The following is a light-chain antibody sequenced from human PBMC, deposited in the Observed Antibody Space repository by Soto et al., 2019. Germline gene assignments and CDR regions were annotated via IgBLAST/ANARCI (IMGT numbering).Light chain of an antibody. Sequence: QSALNQPASVSGSPGQSITISCTGASSDVGDYSYVSWYQHHPGQAPELLIYEVSNRPSGVSHRFSGSKSGNTASLTISVLQAEDEADYYCCSYTSISTGVLFGGGTQLTVL. CDR2: EVS. CDR1: SSDVGDYSY. V-gene: IGLV2-14*01. J-gene: IGLJ2*01. CDR3: CSYTSISTGVL.